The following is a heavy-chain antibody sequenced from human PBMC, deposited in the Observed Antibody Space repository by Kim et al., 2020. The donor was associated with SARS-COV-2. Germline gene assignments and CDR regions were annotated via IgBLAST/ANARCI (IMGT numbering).Heavy chain of an antibody. V-gene: IGHV3-23*01. Sequence: GNGLFTISRDNPTNPLYLQMNSVSAEDTAVYYCAKDSGDRWFGEGGYFDYWGQGTLVTVSS. J-gene: IGHJ4*02. D-gene: IGHD3-10*01. CDR3: AKDSGDRWFGEGGYFDY.